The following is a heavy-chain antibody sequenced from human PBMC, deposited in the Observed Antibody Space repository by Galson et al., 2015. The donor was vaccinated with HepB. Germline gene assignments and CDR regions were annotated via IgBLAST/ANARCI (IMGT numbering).Heavy chain of an antibody. CDR2: ISYDGSNK. CDR1: GFTFSSYA. CDR3: ARGEGYGSGSYGGSLDY. V-gene: IGHV3-30-3*01. Sequence: SLRLSCAASGFTFSSYAMHWVRQAPGKGLEWVAVISYDGSNKYYADSVKGRFTISRDNSKNTLYLQMNSLRAEDTAVYYCARGEGYGSGSYGGSLDYWGQGTLVTVSS. D-gene: IGHD3-10*01. J-gene: IGHJ4*02.